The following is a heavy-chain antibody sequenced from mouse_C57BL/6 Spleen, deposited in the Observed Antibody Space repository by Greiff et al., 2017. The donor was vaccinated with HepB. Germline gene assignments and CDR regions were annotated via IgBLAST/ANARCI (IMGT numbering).Heavy chain of an antibody. CDR1: GFNIKDDY. Sequence: VQLQQSGAELVRPGASVKLSCTASGFNIKDDYMHWVNQRPEQGLEWIGWIDPENGDTEYASKFQGKATITADTSSNTAYLQLSSLTSEDTAVYYCTTWLRKEFAYWGQGTLVTVSA. CDR2: IDPENGDT. J-gene: IGHJ3*01. V-gene: IGHV14-4*01. D-gene: IGHD2-2*01. CDR3: TTWLRKEFAY.